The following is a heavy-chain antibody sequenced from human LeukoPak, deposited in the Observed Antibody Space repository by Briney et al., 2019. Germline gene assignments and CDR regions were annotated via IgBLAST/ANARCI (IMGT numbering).Heavy chain of an antibody. J-gene: IGHJ1*01. CDR3: ARDLGSSTSPYFQH. D-gene: IGHD2-2*01. CDR1: GFTFSSYG. Sequence: PGRSLRLSCAASGFTFSSYGMHWVRQAPSKGLEWVAVIWYDGSNKDYADAVKGRFTISRDNSKNTLYLQMNSLTAEDTAVYYCARDLGSSTSPYFQHWGQGTLVTVSS. CDR2: IWYDGSNK. V-gene: IGHV3-33*01.